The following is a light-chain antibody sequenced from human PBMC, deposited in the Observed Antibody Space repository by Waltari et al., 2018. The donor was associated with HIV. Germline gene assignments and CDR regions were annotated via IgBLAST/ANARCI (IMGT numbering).Light chain of an antibody. CDR2: KDT. V-gene: IGLV1-47*01. CDR3: VGWDSRLSGYV. J-gene: IGLJ1*01. CDR1: RSNIENDN. Sequence: QSVLTSPPSASGTPGQRVTISCSARRSNIENDNVHWYQQPTGAAPRLLIYKDTQRPSGVPDRFTGSKSGTSASLAISGLRSEDEADYYCVGWDSRLSGYVFGSGTKVTVL.